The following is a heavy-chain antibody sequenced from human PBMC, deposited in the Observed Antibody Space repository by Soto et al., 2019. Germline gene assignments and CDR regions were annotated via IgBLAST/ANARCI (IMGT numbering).Heavy chain of an antibody. V-gene: IGHV3-73*01. CDR3: TPEGAGFGY. CDR2: VRSKAKTYAT. Sequence: GGSLRLSCAVSGFTFSDSAMHWVRQASGEGLEWVGRVRSKAKTYATAYAASVKGRFTISRDDSKNTAYLQMNSLRTEDTAVYYCTPEGAGFGYWGQGTLVTVSS. D-gene: IGHD1-26*01. CDR1: GFTFSDSA. J-gene: IGHJ4*02.